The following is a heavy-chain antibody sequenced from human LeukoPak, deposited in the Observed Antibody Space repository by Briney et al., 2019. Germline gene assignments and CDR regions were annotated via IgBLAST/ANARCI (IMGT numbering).Heavy chain of an antibody. CDR2: IYYSGST. CDR3: ARKWEVSWFDP. D-gene: IGHD1-26*01. Sequence: SETLSLTCSVSGDSINAYYWSWIRQPPGKGLEWIGYIYYSGSTDYNPSLKSRVIISVDTSKNQFSLKLNSVTAADTAVYYCARKWEVSWFDPWGQGTLVTVSS. J-gene: IGHJ5*02. V-gene: IGHV4-59*01. CDR1: GDSINAYY.